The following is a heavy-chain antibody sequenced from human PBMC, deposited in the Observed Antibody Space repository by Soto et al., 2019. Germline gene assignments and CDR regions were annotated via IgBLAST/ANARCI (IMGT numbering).Heavy chain of an antibody. V-gene: IGHV3-30-3*01. D-gene: IGHD5-18*01. J-gene: IGHJ4*02. CDR3: ARDKYSYGSIFDY. CDR2: ISYDGSNK. Sequence: GGSLRLSCAASGFTFSSYAMHWVRQAPGKGLEWVAVISYDGSNKYYADSVKGRFTISRDNSKNTLYLQMNSLRAEDTAVYYCARDKYSYGSIFDYWGQGTLVTVSS. CDR1: GFTFSSYA.